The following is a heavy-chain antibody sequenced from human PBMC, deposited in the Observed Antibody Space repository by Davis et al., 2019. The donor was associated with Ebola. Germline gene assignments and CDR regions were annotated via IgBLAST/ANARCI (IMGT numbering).Heavy chain of an antibody. CDR1: GFALISNA. CDR3: ARSGYYYGMDV. D-gene: IGHD3-10*01. J-gene: IGHJ6*04. CDR2: IGFDGSEK. V-gene: IGHV3-33*08. Sequence: PGGSLRLSCAASGFALISNAMFWVRQAPDKGLEWVAFIGFDGSEKYYADSVKGRFTISRENSKATLDLQMNSLRAEDTAVYYCARSGYYYGMDVWDKGTTVTVSS.